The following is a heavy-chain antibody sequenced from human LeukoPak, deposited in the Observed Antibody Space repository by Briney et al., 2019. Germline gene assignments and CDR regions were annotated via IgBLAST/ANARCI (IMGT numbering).Heavy chain of an antibody. D-gene: IGHD2-2*01. Sequence: PSETLSLTCAVYGGSFSGYYWSWIRQPPGKGLEWIGEINHSGSTNYNPSLKSRVTISVDTFKNQFSLKLSSVTAADTAVYYCARDIVVVPAAMPVAYYFDYWGQGTLVTVSS. CDR2: INHSGST. V-gene: IGHV4-34*01. J-gene: IGHJ4*02. CDR3: ARDIVVVPAAMPVAYYFDY. CDR1: GGSFSGYY.